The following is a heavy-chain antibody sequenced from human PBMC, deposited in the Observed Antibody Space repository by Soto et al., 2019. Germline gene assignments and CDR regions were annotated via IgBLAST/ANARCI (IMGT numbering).Heavy chain of an antibody. CDR2: IYHSGST. V-gene: IGHV4-4*02. J-gene: IGHJ4*02. CDR1: SGSISSSNW. D-gene: IGHD1-1*01. CDR3: AKERRDTYNRVAS. Sequence: SETLSLTCAVSSGSISSSNWWSWVRQPPGKGLEWIGEIYHSGSTNYNPSLKSRVTISVDKSKNQFSLKLTSVTAADAAVYYCAKERRDTYNRVASWGQGTLVTVSS.